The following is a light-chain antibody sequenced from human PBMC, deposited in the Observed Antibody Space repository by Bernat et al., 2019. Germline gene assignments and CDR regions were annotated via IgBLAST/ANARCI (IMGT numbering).Light chain of an antibody. J-gene: IGLJ1*01. Sequence: QSALTQPASVSGSPGQSITISCTGTSSDVGGYNYVSWYQQHPGKAPKLMIYDVNNRPSGVSNRFSDSKSGNTASLTISGLQAEDEADYYCSSYTISSTYVFGTGTEVTVL. CDR1: SSDVGGYNY. CDR3: SSYTISSTYV. V-gene: IGLV2-14*03. CDR2: DVN.